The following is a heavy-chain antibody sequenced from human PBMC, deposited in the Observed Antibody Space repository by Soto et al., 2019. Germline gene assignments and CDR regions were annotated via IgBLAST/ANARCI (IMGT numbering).Heavy chain of an antibody. CDR1: GFSVSSNY. CDR2: LCSGANT. CDR3: ARDRRYCITTSCPSAGIDV. Sequence: GGSLRLSCAVSGFSVSSNYMSWVCQAPGKGLEWVSILCSGANTHNADSVRGTFTISRDNSKNTLYLQMISLRAEDTSVYYCARDRRYCITTSCPSAGIDVWGRGTTVTVSS. D-gene: IGHD2-2*01. J-gene: IGHJ6*02. V-gene: IGHV3-66*01.